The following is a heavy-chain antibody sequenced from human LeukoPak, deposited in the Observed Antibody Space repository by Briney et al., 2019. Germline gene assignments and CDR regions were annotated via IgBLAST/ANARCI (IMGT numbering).Heavy chain of an antibody. Sequence: SETLSLTCTVSGGSISSYYWSWIRQPPGKGLEWIGYIYYSGSTNYNPSLKSRVTISVDTSKNQFSLKLRSVTAADTAVYYCARDDARYFDSSGYGLDVWGKGTTVTVSS. CDR3: ARDDARYFDSSGYGLDV. V-gene: IGHV4-59*01. CDR2: IYYSGST. D-gene: IGHD3-22*01. CDR1: GGSISSYY. J-gene: IGHJ6*04.